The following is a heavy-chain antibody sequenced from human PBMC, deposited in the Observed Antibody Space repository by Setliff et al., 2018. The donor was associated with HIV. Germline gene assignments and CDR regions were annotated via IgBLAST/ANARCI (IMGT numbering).Heavy chain of an antibody. V-gene: IGHV4-4*02. J-gene: IGHJ5*02. CDR1: GGSISSSDW. CDR2: LNDCGVT. CDR3: AGGTKLVWGRWFDP. Sequence: SETLSLTCAVSGGSISSSDWWSWVRQSPGKRLEWIGELNDCGVTKYKPSLKSRVTMSLDTSKNQFSLRLSSVTAADTAVYYCAGGTKLVWGRWFDPWGQGTLVTVSS. D-gene: IGHD6-6*01.